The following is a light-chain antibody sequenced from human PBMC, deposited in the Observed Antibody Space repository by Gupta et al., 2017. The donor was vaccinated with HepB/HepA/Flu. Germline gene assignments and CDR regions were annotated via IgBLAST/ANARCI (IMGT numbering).Light chain of an antibody. V-gene: IGKV1-33*01. CDR2: GVS. Sequence: DVQLTQSPSVLSASVGGKVTITCQASEDIKKFLNWFQQKPGKAPQLLISGVSNVRTGVPSRVSGMGDGTKFVLTLKKLQPEDAATYFCQQYNSAPYTFGQGAKLKI. CDR1: EDIKKF. CDR3: QQYNSAPYT. J-gene: IGKJ2*01.